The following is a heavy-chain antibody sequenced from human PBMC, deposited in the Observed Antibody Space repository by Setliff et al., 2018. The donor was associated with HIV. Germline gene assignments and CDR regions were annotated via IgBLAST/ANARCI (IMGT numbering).Heavy chain of an antibody. CDR3: ASRVYYYDESRILREEGFVP. CDR1: GGSIDNNKYY. J-gene: IGHJ5*02. CDR2: IYHTGKT. D-gene: IGHD3-22*01. Sequence: SETLSLTCSVSGGSIDNNKYYWTWIRQPPGKGLEWTGSIYHTGKTYYNSALKNRLTISVDTSKNQFSPELSSVTAADTAVYYCASRVYYYDESRILREEGFVPWGQGTLVTVSS. V-gene: IGHV4-39*01.